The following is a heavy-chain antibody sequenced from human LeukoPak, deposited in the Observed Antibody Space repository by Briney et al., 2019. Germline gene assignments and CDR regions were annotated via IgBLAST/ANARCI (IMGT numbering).Heavy chain of an antibody. CDR1: GFTFSSYA. V-gene: IGHV3-23*01. CDR2: ISGSGGST. D-gene: IGHD3-10*01. CDR3: AREISDTMVRGVIIRDAFDI. J-gene: IGHJ3*02. Sequence: PGGSLRLSCAASGFTFSSYAMSWVRQAPGKGLEWVSAISGSGGSTYYADSVKGRFTISRDNARNSLYLQMNSLRAEDTAVYYCAREISDTMVRGVIIRDAFDIWGQGTMVTVSS.